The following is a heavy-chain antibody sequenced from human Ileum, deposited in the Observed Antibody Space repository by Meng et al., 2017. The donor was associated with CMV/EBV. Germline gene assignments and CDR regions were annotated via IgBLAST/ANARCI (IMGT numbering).Heavy chain of an antibody. D-gene: IGHD2-8*02. CDR3: NTEGGLKSGGLMYYFDY. V-gene: IGHV3-15*01. CDR1: GFTFNNAY. J-gene: IGHJ4*02. CDR2: IKSKTDGGTT. Sequence: GESLKISCAASGFTFNNAYMSWVRQAPGKGLEWVGRIKSKTDGGTTDYAAPVKGRFTISGDDSKNTLYLQMNSLTTEDTAVYYCNTEGGLKSGGLMYYFDYWGQGTLVTVSS.